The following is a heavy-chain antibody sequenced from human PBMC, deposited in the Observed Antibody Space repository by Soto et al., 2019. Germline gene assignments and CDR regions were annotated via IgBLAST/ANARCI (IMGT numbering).Heavy chain of an antibody. Sequence: PGGSLRLSCAASGFTFSSYAMHWVRQAPGKGLEWVAVISYDGSNKYYADSVKGRFTISRDNSKNTLYLQMNSLRAEDTAVYYCARPSMVTINYYYYGMDVWGQGTTVTVS. CDR1: GFTFSSYA. CDR3: ARPSMVTINYYYYGMDV. CDR2: ISYDGSNK. V-gene: IGHV3-30-3*01. J-gene: IGHJ6*02. D-gene: IGHD5-18*01.